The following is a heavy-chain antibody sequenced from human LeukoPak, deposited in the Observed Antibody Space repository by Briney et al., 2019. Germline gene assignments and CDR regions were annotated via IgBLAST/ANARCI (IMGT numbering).Heavy chain of an antibody. V-gene: IGHV3-7*02. Sequence: GGSLRLSCAVSGFTFSSYWMSWVRQAPGKGLEWVANIKEDGSEKYFVDSVKGRFTMSRDSSKNTLYLQLNSLRAEDTAVYYCAKSILDGSGYYAPLFDSWGQGTLVAVSS. CDR3: AKSILDGSGYYAPLFDS. D-gene: IGHD3-22*01. J-gene: IGHJ4*02. CDR2: IKEDGSEK. CDR1: GFTFSSYW.